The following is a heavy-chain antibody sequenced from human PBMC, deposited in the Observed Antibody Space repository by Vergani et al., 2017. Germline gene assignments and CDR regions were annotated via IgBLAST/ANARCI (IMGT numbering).Heavy chain of an antibody. CDR1: GGSISSGSYY. CDR3: AREPTSGYWFDP. V-gene: IGHV4-61*02. CDR2: IYTSGST. D-gene: IGHD3-3*01. J-gene: IGHJ5*02. Sequence: QVQLQESGPGLVKPSQTLSLTCTVSGGSISSGSYYWSWIRQPAGKGLEWIGRIYTSGSTNYNPSLKSRVTISVDTSKNQFSLKLSCVTAADTAVYYCAREPTSGYWFDPWGQGTLVTVSS.